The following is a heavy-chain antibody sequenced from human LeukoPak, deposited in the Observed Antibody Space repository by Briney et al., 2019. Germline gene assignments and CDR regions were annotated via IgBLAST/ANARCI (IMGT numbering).Heavy chain of an antibody. Sequence: EASVKVSCKASGYTFTIYGISWVRQAPGQGLEWMGWISAYNGNTNYAQKLQGRVTMTTETSTSTAYMELRSLRSDDTAVYYCARALSRGYSGYDYGLGYWGQGTLVTVSS. J-gene: IGHJ4*02. CDR2: ISAYNGNT. CDR1: GYTFTIYG. D-gene: IGHD5-12*01. V-gene: IGHV1-18*01. CDR3: ARALSRGYSGYDYGLGY.